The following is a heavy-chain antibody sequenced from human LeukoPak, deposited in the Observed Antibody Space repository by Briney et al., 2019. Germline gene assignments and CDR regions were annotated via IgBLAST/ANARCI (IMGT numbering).Heavy chain of an antibody. V-gene: IGHV3-23*01. CDR2: ISGSGGST. Sequence: GGSLRLSCAASGFTFSSYAMSWVRQAPGKGLEWVSAISGSGGSTYYADSVKGRFTISRDNSKNTLYLQMNSPRAKDTAVYYCAKEIGYYDSSGYYYGNYFDYWGQGTLVTVSS. J-gene: IGHJ4*02. CDR3: AKEIGYYDSSGYYYGNYFDY. D-gene: IGHD3-22*01. CDR1: GFTFSSYA.